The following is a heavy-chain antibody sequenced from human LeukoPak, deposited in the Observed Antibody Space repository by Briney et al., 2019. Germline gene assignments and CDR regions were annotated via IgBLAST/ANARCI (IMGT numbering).Heavy chain of an antibody. CDR1: GFTFSSYA. Sequence: GGSLRLSCAASGFTFSSYAMNWVRQAPGKGLEWVSAISGSGGSSYYADAVKGRFTISRDNSKNTLYLQMNSLRAEDTAVYYCAGWSGYKDYWGQGTLVTVSS. J-gene: IGHJ4*02. CDR3: AGWSGYKDY. V-gene: IGHV3-23*01. D-gene: IGHD3-3*01. CDR2: ISGSGGSS.